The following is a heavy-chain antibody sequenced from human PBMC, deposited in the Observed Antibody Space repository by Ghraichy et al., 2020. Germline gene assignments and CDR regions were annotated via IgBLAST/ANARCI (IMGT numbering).Heavy chain of an antibody. CDR3: ARDTTIRGVMVFDP. J-gene: IGHJ5*02. D-gene: IGHD3-10*01. V-gene: IGHV3-66*01. CDR1: GFTVSNNY. CDR2: IYSNGNT. Sequence: GGSLRLSCAASGFTVSNNYMSWVRQAPGKGLEWVSVIYSNGNTYYADSVKGRFTLSRDNSKNTLYLQMNSLRAEDTAIYYCARDTTIRGVMVFDPWGQGTLVTVSS.